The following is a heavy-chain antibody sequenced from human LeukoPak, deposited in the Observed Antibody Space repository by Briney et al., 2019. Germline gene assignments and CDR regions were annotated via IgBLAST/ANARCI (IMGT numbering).Heavy chain of an antibody. J-gene: IGHJ4*02. D-gene: IGHD2-2*02. CDR2: IYYSGST. CDR3: ARVVPEGYSDY. Sequence: PSETLSLTCNVSGVSISSYSLSWIRQPPGKGLEWIGYIYYSGSTNYNPSLKSRVTISVDTSKNQFSLKLSSVTAADTAVYYCARVVPEGYSDYWGQGTLVTVSS. CDR1: GVSISSYS. V-gene: IGHV4-59*01.